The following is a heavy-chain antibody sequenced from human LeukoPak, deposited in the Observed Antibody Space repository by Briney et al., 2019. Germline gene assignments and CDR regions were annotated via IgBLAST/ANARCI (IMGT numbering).Heavy chain of an antibody. V-gene: IGHV3-33*01. Sequence: GGSLRLSCAASGFTFSSYAMHWVRQAPGKGLEWVAVISYDGSKKEYADSLKGRFTISRDDSRNTLYLQMNSLRDEDTAVYYCVRDFHFQLGIHWFFDLWGRGTLVTVSS. CDR1: GFTFSSYA. J-gene: IGHJ2*01. D-gene: IGHD7-27*01. CDR3: VRDFHFQLGIHWFFDL. CDR2: ISYDGSKK.